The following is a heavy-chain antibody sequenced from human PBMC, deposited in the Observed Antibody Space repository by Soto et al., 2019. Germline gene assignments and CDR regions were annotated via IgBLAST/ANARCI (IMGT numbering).Heavy chain of an antibody. D-gene: IGHD3-22*01. CDR1: GFTFDDYA. V-gene: IGHV3-9*01. J-gene: IGHJ4*02. CDR3: AKDWDYDSSGDFDY. Sequence: GGSLRLSCAASGFTFDDYAMHWVRQAPGKGLEWVSGISWNSGSIGYADSVKGRFTVSRDNAKSSLYLQMNSLRAEDTALYYCAKDWDYDSSGDFDYWGQGTLVTVSS. CDR2: ISWNSGSI.